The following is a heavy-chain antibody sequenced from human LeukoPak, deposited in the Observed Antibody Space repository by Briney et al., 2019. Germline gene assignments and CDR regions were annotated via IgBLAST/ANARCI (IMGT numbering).Heavy chain of an antibody. J-gene: IGHJ4*02. CDR1: GFTFSSYA. CDR2: ISGSGGST. CDR3: AKDLSDSSGYYYLLGDY. Sequence: PGGSLRLSCAAPGFTFSSYAMSWVRQAPGKGLEWVSAISGSGGSTYYADSVKGRFTISRDNSKNTLYLQMNSLRAEDTAVYYCAKDLSDSSGYYYLLGDYWGQGTLVTVSS. V-gene: IGHV3-23*01. D-gene: IGHD3-22*01.